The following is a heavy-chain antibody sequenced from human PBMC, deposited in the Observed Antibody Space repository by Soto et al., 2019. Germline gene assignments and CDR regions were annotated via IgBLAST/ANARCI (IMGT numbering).Heavy chain of an antibody. D-gene: IGHD3-22*01. CDR2: TYYSGST. Sequence: SETPSITCTVSGGSISSYYCGWIRQHPGKGLEWIGYTYYSGSTYYNPSLKSRVTISVDTSKNQFSLKLSSVTAADTAVYYCASTKRVVITAWGQGTLVTVSS. CDR3: ASTKRVVITA. J-gene: IGHJ5*02. CDR1: GGSISSYY. V-gene: IGHV4-59*06.